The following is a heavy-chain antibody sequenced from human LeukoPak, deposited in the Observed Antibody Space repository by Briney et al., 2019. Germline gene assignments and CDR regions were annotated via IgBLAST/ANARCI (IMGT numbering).Heavy chain of an antibody. CDR3: ATFMVRGVDGSDAFDI. J-gene: IGHJ3*02. CDR2: IYTSGST. D-gene: IGHD3-10*01. Sequence: SETLSLTCTVSGGSISSGSYYWSWIRQPAGKGLEWIERIYTSGSTNYNPSLKSRVTISVDTSKNQFSLKLSSVTAADTAVYYCATFMVRGVDGSDAFDIWGQGTMVTVSS. V-gene: IGHV4-61*02. CDR1: GGSISSGSYY.